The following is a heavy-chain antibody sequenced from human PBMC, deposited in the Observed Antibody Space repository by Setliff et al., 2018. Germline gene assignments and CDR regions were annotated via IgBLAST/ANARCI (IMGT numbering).Heavy chain of an antibody. J-gene: IGHJ6*03. CDR1: DVSISGYY. D-gene: IGHD4-4*01. CDR3: ARGVTRPIYYYYYYMDV. Sequence: SETLSLTCTVSDVSISGYYWSWIRQPPGKGLEWIGYIHSSGRSNYKPSLKSRATISVDTSKNQFSLKLSSVTAADTAVYYCARGVTRPIYYYYYYMDVWGKGTTVTVSS. CDR2: IHSSGRS. V-gene: IGHV4-4*08.